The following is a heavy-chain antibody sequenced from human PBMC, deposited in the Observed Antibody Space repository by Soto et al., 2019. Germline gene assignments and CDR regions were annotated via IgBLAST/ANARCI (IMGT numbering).Heavy chain of an antibody. V-gene: IGHV3-33*01. D-gene: IGHD2-8*01. CDR3: ARDKDPLVCDY. J-gene: IGHJ4*02. CDR1: GFTFSIYG. Sequence: QVQLVESGGGVVQPGRSLRLSCAASGFTFSIYGMHWVRQAPGKGLEWVAVIWYDGSNKYYADSVKGRFTISRDNSKNTLYLQMNSLRAEDTAVYYCARDKDPLVCDYWGQGTLVTVSS. CDR2: IWYDGSNK.